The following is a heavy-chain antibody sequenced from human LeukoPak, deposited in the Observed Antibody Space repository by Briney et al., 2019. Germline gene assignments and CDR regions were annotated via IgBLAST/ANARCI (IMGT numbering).Heavy chain of an antibody. J-gene: IGHJ4*02. CDR2: INHSGST. Sequence: PSETLSLTCAVYGGSLSGYYWSWIRQPPGKGLEWIGEINHSGSTNYNPSLKSRVTISVDTSKNQFSLKLSSVTAADTAVYYCTAWYGGNSLDYWGQGTLVTVSS. D-gene: IGHD4-23*01. CDR3: TAWYGGNSLDY. CDR1: GGSLSGYY. V-gene: IGHV4-34*01.